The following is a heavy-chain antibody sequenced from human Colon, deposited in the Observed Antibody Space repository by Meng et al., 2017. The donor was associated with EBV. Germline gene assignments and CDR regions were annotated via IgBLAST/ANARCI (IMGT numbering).Heavy chain of an antibody. D-gene: IGHD1-26*01. J-gene: IGHJ4*02. CDR2: INHSGST. Sequence: QGQLHQWGAGLLKPSETLSLPCAVYGGSFSGYYWSWIRQPPEKGLEWIGEINHSGSTNYNPSLKSRVTISVDTSKKQFSLKLSSVTAADTAVYYCARGPGGSYYLYYFDYWGQGTLVTVSS. CDR3: ARGPGGSYYLYYFDY. CDR1: GGSFSGYY. V-gene: IGHV4-34*01.